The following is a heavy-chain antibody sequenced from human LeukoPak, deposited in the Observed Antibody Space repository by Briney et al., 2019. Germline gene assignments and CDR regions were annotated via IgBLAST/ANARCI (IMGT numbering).Heavy chain of an antibody. CDR2: INSDGINT. Sequence: GGSLRLSCAASGFTFSNYWMHWVRQAPGKGLVWVSRINSDGINTSYADSVKGRFTISRDNAKNTLNLQINSLRAEDTAVYYCARDLGQYYDTSDNWFDPWGQGTLVTVSS. D-gene: IGHD3-22*01. CDR3: ARDLGQYYDTSDNWFDP. J-gene: IGHJ5*02. CDR1: GFTFSNYW. V-gene: IGHV3-74*01.